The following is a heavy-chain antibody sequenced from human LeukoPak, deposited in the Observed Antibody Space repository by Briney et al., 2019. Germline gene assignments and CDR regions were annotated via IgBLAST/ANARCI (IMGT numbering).Heavy chain of an antibody. J-gene: IGHJ3*02. D-gene: IGHD6-19*01. Sequence: RAGGSLRLSCAASGFTFSSYSMNWVRQAPGKGLEWVSSISSSSSYIYYADSVKGRFTISRDNSKNTLYLQMNSLRAEDTAVYYCARDSVSQWLVLDAFDIWGQGTMVTVSS. CDR3: ARDSVSQWLVLDAFDI. CDR2: ISSSSSYI. V-gene: IGHV3-21*01. CDR1: GFTFSSYS.